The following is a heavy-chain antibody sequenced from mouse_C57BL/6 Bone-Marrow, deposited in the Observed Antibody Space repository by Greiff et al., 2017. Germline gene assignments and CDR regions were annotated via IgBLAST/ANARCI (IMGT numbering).Heavy chain of an antibody. CDR3: ARSRRDFYAMDY. CDR1: GYAFSSYW. J-gene: IGHJ4*01. Sequence: VQLQQSGAELVKPGASVKISCKASGYAFSSYWMHWVKQRPGKGLEWIGQIYPGDGDTNYNGKFKGKATLTADKSSSTAYVQLSSLTSEDAAVYFCARSRRDFYAMDYWGQGTSVTVSS. D-gene: IGHD3-3*01. CDR2: IYPGDGDT. V-gene: IGHV1-80*01.